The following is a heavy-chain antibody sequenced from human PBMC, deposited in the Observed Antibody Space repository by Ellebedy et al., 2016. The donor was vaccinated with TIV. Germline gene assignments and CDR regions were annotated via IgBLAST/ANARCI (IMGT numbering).Heavy chain of an antibody. Sequence: GGSLRLSCAASGFTFTRYAMTWVRQAPGKGPEWVSLISGSGGSTYYADSVKGRFTISRDNSKNMLYLQMNSLRAEDTAVYYCARDGDLQWLRLSGMDVWGQGTTVTVSS. D-gene: IGHD5-12*01. CDR3: ARDGDLQWLRLSGMDV. J-gene: IGHJ6*02. CDR1: GFTFTRYA. CDR2: ISGSGGST. V-gene: IGHV3-23*01.